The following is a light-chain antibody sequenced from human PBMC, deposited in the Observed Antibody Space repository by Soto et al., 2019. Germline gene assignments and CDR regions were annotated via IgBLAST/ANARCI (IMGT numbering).Light chain of an antibody. CDR3: QQYKAYST. V-gene: IGKV1-5*03. CDR2: MAS. J-gene: IGKJ1*01. CDR1: QSVSDW. Sequence: DIQMTQSPSTLSASVGDRVTITCRASQSVSDWFAWYQQKPGKAPKVLIYMASTLESGVPPRFSGSGSETTFTLTITSLQPDDFATYYCQQYKAYSTFGQGTKVEIK.